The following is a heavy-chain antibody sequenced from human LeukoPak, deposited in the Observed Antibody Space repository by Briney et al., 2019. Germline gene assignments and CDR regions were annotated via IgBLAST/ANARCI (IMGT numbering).Heavy chain of an antibody. D-gene: IGHD6-19*01. CDR2: IRSKAYGGTT. CDR3: TRSSSGWYSDY. CDR1: GFTFGDYG. J-gene: IGHJ4*02. V-gene: IGHV3-49*04. Sequence: GGSLRLSCTASGFTFGDYGMSWVRQAPGKGLEWVGFIRSKAYGGTTEYAAAVGRRFTISRDDFKSIAYLQMNSLKTEDTAVYYCTRSSSGWYSDYCGQGALFSASS.